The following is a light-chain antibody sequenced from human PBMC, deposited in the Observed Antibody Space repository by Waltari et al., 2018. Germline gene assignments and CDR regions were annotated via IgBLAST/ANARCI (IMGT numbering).Light chain of an antibody. CDR1: SLKTYY. J-gene: IGLJ2*01. V-gene: IGLV3-19*01. Sequence: SSELTQDPAVSVALGQTVKITCQGESLKTYYPSWYQQKPGQAPVLVIYGKNIRPSGIPDRLSGSRSGNTASLTVTGAQAEDEADYYCNSRDTSGFPVVFGGGTKVTVL. CDR2: GKN. CDR3: NSRDTSGFPVV.